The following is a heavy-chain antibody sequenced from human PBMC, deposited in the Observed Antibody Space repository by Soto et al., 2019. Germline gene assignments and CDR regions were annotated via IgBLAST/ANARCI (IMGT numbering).Heavy chain of an antibody. J-gene: IGHJ5*02. CDR3: ARVEGYCSGGSCYLNWFDP. CDR2: ISAYNGNT. CDR1: GYTFTCYG. D-gene: IGHD2-15*01. V-gene: IGHV1-18*01. Sequence: GASVKASCKASGYTFTCYGISWVRQAPGQGLEWMGWISAYNGNTNYAQKLQGRVTMTTDTSTSTAYMELRSLRSDDTAVYYCARVEGYCSGGSCYLNWFDPWGQGTLVTVSS.